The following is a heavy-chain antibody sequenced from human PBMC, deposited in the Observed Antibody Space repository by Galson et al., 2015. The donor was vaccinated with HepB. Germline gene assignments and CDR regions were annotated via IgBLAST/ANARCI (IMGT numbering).Heavy chain of an antibody. Sequence: VTLSLTCPVSGASIRSTSNYLGWIRQPPGQGLGWIGSIYYSGSTFHNPSLNSRVTTSVDTSKNLFSLKLTSVTAADTAVYYCARVDSDSWSGYFTGYFDSWGQGTPVTAAS. CDR3: ARVDSDSWSGYFTGYFDS. CDR2: IYYSGST. V-gene: IGHV4-39*01. CDR1: GASIRSTSNY. D-gene: IGHD3-3*01. J-gene: IGHJ4*02.